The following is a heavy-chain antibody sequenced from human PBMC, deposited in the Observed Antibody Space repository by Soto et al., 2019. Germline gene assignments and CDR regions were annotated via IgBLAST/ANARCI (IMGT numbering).Heavy chain of an antibody. CDR2: IYYSGST. J-gene: IGHJ6*02. CDR3: ARGLTTRLRYYYYGMDV. D-gene: IGHD4-4*01. Sequence: TSETLSLTCTVSGGSISSGGYYWSWIRQHPGKGLEWIGYIYYSGSTYYNPSLKSRVTISVDTSKNQFSLKLSSVTAADTAVYYCARGLTTRLRYYYYGMDVWGQGTTVTVSS. CDR1: GGSISSGGYY. V-gene: IGHV4-31*03.